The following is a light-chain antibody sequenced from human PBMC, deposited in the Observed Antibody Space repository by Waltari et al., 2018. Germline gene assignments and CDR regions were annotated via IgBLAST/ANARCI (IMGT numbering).Light chain of an antibody. CDR2: YDS. CDR3: QVWDFTQGV. V-gene: IGLV3-21*04. CDR1: SLGTKT. J-gene: IGLJ3*02. Sequence: SYVLNQPPSVSVAPGKTARLPCRGTSLGTKTGHWYQQKPGQAPVLVIHYDSGRPSGFPERFSGSTSGNTDTLTIKWVEAGDEAEYFCQVWDFTQGVFGGGTKLTVL.